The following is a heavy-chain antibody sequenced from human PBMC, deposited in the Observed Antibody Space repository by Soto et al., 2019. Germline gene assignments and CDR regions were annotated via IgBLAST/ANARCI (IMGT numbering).Heavy chain of an antibody. V-gene: IGHV4-4*02. CDR1: GGSISSSNW. CDR3: ARSYMVRGVANWFDP. D-gene: IGHD3-10*01. J-gene: IGHJ5*02. CDR2: IYHSGST. Sequence: QVQLQESGPGLVKPSGTLSLTCAVSGGSISSSNWWSWVRQPPGKGLEWIGEIYHSGSTNYNPSLKSRVTISLHKSKNQFSLKLSSVTAADTAVYYGARSYMVRGVANWFDPWGQGTLVTVSS.